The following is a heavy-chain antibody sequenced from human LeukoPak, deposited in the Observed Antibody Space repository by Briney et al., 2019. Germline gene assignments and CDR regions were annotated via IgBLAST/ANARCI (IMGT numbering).Heavy chain of an antibody. CDR3: ARGDYYDSSGYYATEFDY. CDR1: GFTFSSYS. Sequence: PGGSLRLSCAASGFTFSSYSMNWVRQAPGKGLEWVSSISSSSSYIYYADSVKGRFTISRDNAKNSLYLQMNSLRAEDTAVYYCARGDYYDSSGYYATEFDYWGQGTLVTVSS. V-gene: IGHV3-21*01. CDR2: ISSSSSYI. D-gene: IGHD3-22*01. J-gene: IGHJ4*02.